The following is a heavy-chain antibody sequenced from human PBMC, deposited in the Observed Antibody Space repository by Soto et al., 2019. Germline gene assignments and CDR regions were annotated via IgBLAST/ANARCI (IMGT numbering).Heavy chain of an antibody. Sequence: PGGSLRLSCAASGFPFSNYAMTWVRQAPGKGLEWVSVITGSGGGTYFVDSVKGRFTISRDNSKNTVYLQMNSLRAEDTAVYYSAKRPLTAPGFDYWGQGPLVTAPQ. J-gene: IGHJ4*02. CDR2: ITGSGGGT. V-gene: IGHV3-23*01. CDR3: AKRPLTAPGFDY. CDR1: GFPFSNYA.